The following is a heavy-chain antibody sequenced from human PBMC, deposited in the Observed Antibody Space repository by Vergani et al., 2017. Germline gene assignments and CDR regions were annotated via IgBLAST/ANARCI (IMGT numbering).Heavy chain of an antibody. V-gene: IGHV1-69*12. CDR1: GGTFSSYA. D-gene: IGHD2-15*01. J-gene: IGHJ4*02. CDR2: IIPIFGTA. Sequence: QVQLLQSGAEVKKPGSSVKVSCKASGGTFSSYAIIWVRQAPGQGLEWMGGIIPIFGTANYAQKFQGRVTINADESTSTAYMELSSLRSEDTAVYYCARDDCSGGSCYEDGYWGQGTLVTVSS. CDR3: ARDDCSGGSCYEDGY.